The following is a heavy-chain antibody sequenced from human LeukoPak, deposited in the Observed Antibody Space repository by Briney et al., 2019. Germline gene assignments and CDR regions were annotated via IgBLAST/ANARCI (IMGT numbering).Heavy chain of an antibody. V-gene: IGHV3-7*01. CDR1: GFTFSSYW. J-gene: IGHJ3*02. CDR3: ANLYCSSTSCPYDAFDI. D-gene: IGHD2-2*01. CDR2: IKQDGSEK. Sequence: GGSLRLSCAASGFTFSSYWMSWVRQAPGKGLEWVANIKQDGSEKYYVDSVKGRFTISRDNSKNTLYLQMNSLRAEDTAVYYCANLYCSSTSCPYDAFDIWGQGTMVTVSS.